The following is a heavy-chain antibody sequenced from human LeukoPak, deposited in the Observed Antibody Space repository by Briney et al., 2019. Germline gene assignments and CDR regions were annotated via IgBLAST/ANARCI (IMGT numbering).Heavy chain of an antibody. V-gene: IGHV3-21*01. CDR1: GFTFSSFN. Sequence: GGSQRLSCAASGFTFSSFNMNWVRQAPGKGLEWVSHISSSSDYISYADSVKGRFTISRDNAKNSLYLQMNSLRAEDTAVYYCASASSGGSCYLWGQGTLVTVSS. CDR3: ASASSGGSCYL. D-gene: IGHD2-15*01. J-gene: IGHJ5*02. CDR2: ISSSSDYI.